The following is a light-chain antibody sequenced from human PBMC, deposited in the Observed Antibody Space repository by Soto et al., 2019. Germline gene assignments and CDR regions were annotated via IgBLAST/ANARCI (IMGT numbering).Light chain of an antibody. CDR3: LLYYGGTWV. CDR2: NTS. CDR1: TGAVTSGYY. J-gene: IGLJ3*02. Sequence: QAVVTQEPSLTVSPGETVTLTCASSTGAVTSGYYPNWFQQKPGQAPRALIYNTSNNHSWTPARFSGSLLGGKAALTLSGVQPEDEAEYYCLLYYGGTWVFGGGTKLTVL. V-gene: IGLV7-43*01.